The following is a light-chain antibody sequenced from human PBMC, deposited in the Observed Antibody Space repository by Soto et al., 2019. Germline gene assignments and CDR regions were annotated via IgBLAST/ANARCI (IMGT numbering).Light chain of an antibody. CDR2: EVN. CDR3: SLYTSISSKV. CDR1: SSDIGSYNR. Sequence: QSALTQPPSVSGSPGQSVTISCTGISSDIGSYNRVSWYQQPPGTAPKLMIYEVNNRPSGVPDRFSGSTYGNTASLTISGLQAEDEADYYCSLYTSISSKVFATGTKATVL. V-gene: IGLV2-18*01. J-gene: IGLJ1*01.